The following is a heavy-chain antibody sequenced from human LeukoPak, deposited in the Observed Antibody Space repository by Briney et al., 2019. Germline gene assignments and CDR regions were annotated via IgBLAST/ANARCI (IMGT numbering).Heavy chain of an antibody. CDR1: GFSLSTSGVG. CDR3: AHRRIAVGGMFNWFDP. Sequence: SGPTLVNPTQTLTLTCTFSGFSLSTSGVGVGWIRQSPGKALEKLAAIHWNDDKQYRPSLRSRLTITKDTSKNQVVLTMTNMDPVDTATSYCAHRRIAVGGMFNWFDPWGQGTLVTVSS. D-gene: IGHD6-19*01. CDR2: IHWNDDK. J-gene: IGHJ5*02. V-gene: IGHV2-5*01.